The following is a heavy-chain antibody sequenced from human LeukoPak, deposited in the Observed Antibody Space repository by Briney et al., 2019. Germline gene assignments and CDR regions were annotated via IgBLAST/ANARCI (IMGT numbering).Heavy chain of an antibody. Sequence: GGSLRLSCVASGLTFSSYNMNWVRQAPGKGLEWVSTISDTGDSTYYADSVKGRFTISRDNSENILYLQMNGLRAEDTAIYFCATGAYCDHWGQGTLVTVSS. CDR3: ATGAYCDH. V-gene: IGHV3-23*01. CDR2: ISDTGDST. J-gene: IGHJ4*02. CDR1: GLTFSSYN.